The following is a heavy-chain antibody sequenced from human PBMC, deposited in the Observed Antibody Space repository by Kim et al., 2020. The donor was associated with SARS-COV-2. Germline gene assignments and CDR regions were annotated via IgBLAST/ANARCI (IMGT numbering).Heavy chain of an antibody. CDR1: GYSFTSYW. V-gene: IGHV5-10-1*01. D-gene: IGHD3-22*01. CDR3: AIHLGSSGYYREEGY. J-gene: IGHJ4*02. Sequence: GESLKISCKGSGYSFTSYWISWVRQMPGKGLEWMGRIDPSDSYTNYSPSFQGHVTISADKSISTAYLQWSSLKASDTAMYYCAIHLGSSGYYREEGYWGQGTLVTVSS. CDR2: IDPSDSYT.